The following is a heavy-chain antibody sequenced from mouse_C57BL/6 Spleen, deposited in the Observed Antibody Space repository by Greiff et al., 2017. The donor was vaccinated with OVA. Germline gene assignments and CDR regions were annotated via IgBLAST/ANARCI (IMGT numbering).Heavy chain of an antibody. CDR1: GYSITSGYY. CDR3: AREVGNYGNYDY. J-gene: IGHJ4*01. D-gene: IGHD2-1*01. Sequence: EVKLQESGPGLVKPSQSLSLTCSVTGYSITSGYYWNWIRQFPGNKLEWMGYISYDGSNNYNPSLKNRISITRDTSKNQFFLKLNSVTTEDTATYSCAREVGNYGNYDYWGQGTSVTVSS. V-gene: IGHV3-6*01. CDR2: ISYDGSN.